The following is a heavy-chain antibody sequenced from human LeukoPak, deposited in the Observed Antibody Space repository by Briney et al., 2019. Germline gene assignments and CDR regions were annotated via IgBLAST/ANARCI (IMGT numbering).Heavy chain of an antibody. CDR1: GFTFSSYG. J-gene: IGHJ6*02. Sequence: PTGGSLRLSCAASGFTFSSYGMHWVRQAPGKGLEWVAVIRYDGSNKYYADSVKGRFTISRDNSKNTLYLQMNSLRAEDTAVYYCARGSSWQVYYYGMDVWGQGTTVTVSS. V-gene: IGHV3-30*02. CDR2: IRYDGSNK. CDR3: ARGSSWQVYYYGMDV. D-gene: IGHD6-13*01.